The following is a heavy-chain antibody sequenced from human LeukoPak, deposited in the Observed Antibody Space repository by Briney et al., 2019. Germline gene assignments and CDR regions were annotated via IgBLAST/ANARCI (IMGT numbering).Heavy chain of an antibody. V-gene: IGHV3-73*01. D-gene: IGHD2-2*01. Sequence: PGGSLRLSCAAPGFTFSGSAMHWVRQASGKGLEWVGRIRSKAKSYATAYAASVKGRFTISRDDSKNTAYLQMNSLKTEDTAVYYCTLGGYCSSTSCLGSNWFDPWGQGTLVTVSS. J-gene: IGHJ5*02. CDR1: GFTFSGSA. CDR2: IRSKAKSYAT. CDR3: TLGGYCSSTSCLGSNWFDP.